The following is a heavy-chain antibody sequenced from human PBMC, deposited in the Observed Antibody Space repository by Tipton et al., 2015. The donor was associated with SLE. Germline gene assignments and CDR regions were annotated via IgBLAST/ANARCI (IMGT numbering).Heavy chain of an antibody. CDR1: SGSISSGSISSGTNY. CDR2: IHYSGDT. CDR3: ARGIMGDHDY. D-gene: IGHD3-16*01. Sequence: TLSLTCTVSSGSISSGSISSGTNYWGWIRQPPGKGLEWIGTIHYSGDTYYNPSLKSRLTISVDTSKNQFSLKLNSVTAADTAVFYCARGIMGDHDYWGQGTLVTVSS. J-gene: IGHJ4*02. V-gene: IGHV4-39*07.